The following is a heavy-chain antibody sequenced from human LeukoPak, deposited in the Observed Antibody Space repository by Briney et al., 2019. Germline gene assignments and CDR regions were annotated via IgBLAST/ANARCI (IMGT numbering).Heavy chain of an antibody. CDR3: ARGPGYCSSTSCLYWYFDL. Sequence: PSETLSLTCAVSGGSISSGGYSWSWIRQPPGKGLEWIGYIYHSGSTYYNPSLKSRVTISVDRSKNQFSLKLSSVTAADTAVYYCARGPGYCSSTSCLYWYFDLWGRGTLVTVSS. V-gene: IGHV4-30-2*01. J-gene: IGHJ2*01. CDR2: IYHSGST. CDR1: GGSISSGGYS. D-gene: IGHD2-2*01.